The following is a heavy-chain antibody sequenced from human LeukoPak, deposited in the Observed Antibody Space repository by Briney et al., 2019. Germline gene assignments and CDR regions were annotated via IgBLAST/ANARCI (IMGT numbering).Heavy chain of an antibody. CDR3: TTEVWYGSGSYYKVPDY. CDR2: IKSKTDGGTT. J-gene: IGHJ4*02. CDR1: GFTCSNAW. V-gene: IGHV3-15*01. Sequence: GGSLRRSCAASGFTCSNAWMSWVRQAPGKGLEWVGRIKSKTDGGTTDYAAPVKGRFTISRDDSKNTLYLQMNSLKTEDTAVYYCTTEVWYGSGSYYKVPDYWGQGTLVTVSS. D-gene: IGHD3-10*01.